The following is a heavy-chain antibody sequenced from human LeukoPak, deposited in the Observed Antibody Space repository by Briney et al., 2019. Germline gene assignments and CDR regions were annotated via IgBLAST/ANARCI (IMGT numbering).Heavy chain of an antibody. J-gene: IGHJ4*02. CDR1: GFTFSSYG. D-gene: IGHD2-15*01. CDR2: IWYDGSNK. CDR3: ARGYCSGGSCYSDY. Sequence: HPGGSLRLSCAASGFTFSSYGMHWGRQAPGKGLEWVAVIWYDGSNKYYADSVKGRFTISRDNSKNTLYLQMNSLRAEDTAVYYCARGYCSGGSCYSDYWGQGTLVTVSS. V-gene: IGHV3-33*01.